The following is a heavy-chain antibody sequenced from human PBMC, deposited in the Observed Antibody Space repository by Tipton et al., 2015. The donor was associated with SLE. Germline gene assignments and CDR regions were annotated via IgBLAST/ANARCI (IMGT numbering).Heavy chain of an antibody. J-gene: IGHJ4*02. V-gene: IGHV4-39*07. CDR2: LYYSGNT. Sequence: TLSLTCTVSGGSISESTYSWDWIRQPPGKGLEWIGVLYYSGNTYYNPSLKSPVTLSIDTSKNQFSLKMRSVTAADTAVYFCARGYCSDGVCYGFGFFDYWGQGNLVTVSS. CDR1: GGSISESTYS. D-gene: IGHD2-8*01. CDR3: ARGYCSDGVCYGFGFFDY.